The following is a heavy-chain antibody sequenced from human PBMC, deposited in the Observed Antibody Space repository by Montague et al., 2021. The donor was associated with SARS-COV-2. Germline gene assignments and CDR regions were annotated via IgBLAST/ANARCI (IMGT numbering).Heavy chain of an antibody. D-gene: IGHD4-17*01. CDR1: GGSFSGYY. CDR3: ARALPVTTLFYSYYGMDV. J-gene: IGHJ6*01. V-gene: IGHV4-34*01. CDR2: INHSGNT. Sequence: SETLSLTCAVYGGSFSGYYWSWIRQPPGKGLEWIGEINHSGNTNYNPSLKSRVTISVNTSKNHFSLELSSVTAADTAVYYCARALPVTTLFYSYYGMDVWGQGTTVTVSS.